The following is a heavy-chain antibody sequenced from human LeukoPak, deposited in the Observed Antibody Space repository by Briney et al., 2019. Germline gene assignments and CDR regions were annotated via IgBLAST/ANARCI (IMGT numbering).Heavy chain of an antibody. CDR1: GGSISTSSYY. CDR2: IYYSGST. J-gene: IGHJ5*02. CDR3: ARQDYSSTSPNWFDP. Sequence: SETLSLTCTVSGGSISTSSYYWGWIRQPPGKGLEWIGSIYYSGSTYYNPSLKSRVTISVDTSKNQFSLKLSSVTAADTAVCYCARQDYSSTSPNWFDPWGQGTLVTVSS. V-gene: IGHV4-39*01. D-gene: IGHD2-2*01.